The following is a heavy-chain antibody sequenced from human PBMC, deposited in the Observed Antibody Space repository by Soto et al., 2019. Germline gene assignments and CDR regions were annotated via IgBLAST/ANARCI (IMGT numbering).Heavy chain of an antibody. CDR3: AAGTTRGVDP. CDR1: GGTFSSYT. D-gene: IGHD1-7*01. J-gene: IGHJ5*02. CDR2: IIPILGIA. V-gene: IGHV1-69*02. Sequence: GASVKVSCKASGGTFSSYTISCVRQAPGQGLEWMGRIIPILGIANYAQKFLGRVTITADKSTSTAYMELSSLRSEDTAVYYCAAGTTRGVDPWGQGTLVTVSS.